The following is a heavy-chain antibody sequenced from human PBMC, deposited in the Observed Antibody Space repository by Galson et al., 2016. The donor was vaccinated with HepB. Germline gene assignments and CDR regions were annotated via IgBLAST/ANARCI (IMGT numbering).Heavy chain of an antibody. CDR2: ISSGSSYI. CDR3: ARVGRTYCSGIKCYSGDFDY. D-gene: IGHD2-15*01. V-gene: IGHV3-21*01. J-gene: IGHJ4*02. Sequence: SLRLSCAASAFTFSSYGMNWVRQAPGKGLEWVSSISSGSSYIYYANSVKGRFTISRDNAKNSLYLQMNSLRPEDTAVYHCARVGRTYCSGIKCYSGDFDYWGQGTLVTVSS. CDR1: AFTFSSYG.